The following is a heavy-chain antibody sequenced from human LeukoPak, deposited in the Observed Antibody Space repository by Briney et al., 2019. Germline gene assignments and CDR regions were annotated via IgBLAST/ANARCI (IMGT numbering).Heavy chain of an antibody. CDR1: GFTFSSFQ. CDR3: ARESWLGI. D-gene: IGHD3-9*01. Sequence: GGSLRLSCAASGFTFSSFQMTWVRQAPGKGLEWVSSISSSSSYIYYADSVKGRFTISRDNAKNSLYLQMNSLRAEDTAVYYCARESWLGIWGQGTLVTVSS. CDR2: ISSSSSYI. V-gene: IGHV3-21*01. J-gene: IGHJ4*02.